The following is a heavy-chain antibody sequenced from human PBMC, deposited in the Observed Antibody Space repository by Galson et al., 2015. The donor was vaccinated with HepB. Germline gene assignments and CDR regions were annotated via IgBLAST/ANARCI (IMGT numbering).Heavy chain of an antibody. V-gene: IGHV3-11*01. CDR1: GFTFSDFY. J-gene: IGHJ5*02. CDR3: ARASLGWFDP. Sequence: SLRLSCAASGFTFSDFYMSWIRQAPGKGLEWISYISSSGDIVSYGDSVKGRFTISRDNGKNSLYLQVNRLRAEDTAVYYCARASLGWFDPWGQGTLLTVSS. CDR2: ISSSGDIV.